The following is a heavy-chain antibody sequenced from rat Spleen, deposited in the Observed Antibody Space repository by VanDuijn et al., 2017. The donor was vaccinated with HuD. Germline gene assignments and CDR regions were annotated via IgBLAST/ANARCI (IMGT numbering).Heavy chain of an antibody. J-gene: IGHJ1*01. Sequence: EVQLVESGGGLVQPGRSLKLSCAASGFTFSDYYMAWVRQAPKKGLEWVASISYAGSNTYYGDSVKGRFTFSRDDAKSTLYLQMNSLRSKDAATYYCARQGTSVARYYWYFDFWGPGTMVTVSS. CDR1: GFTFSDYY. V-gene: IGHV5-22*01. CDR2: ISYAGSNT. CDR3: ARQGTSVARYYWYFDF. D-gene: IGHD1-8*01.